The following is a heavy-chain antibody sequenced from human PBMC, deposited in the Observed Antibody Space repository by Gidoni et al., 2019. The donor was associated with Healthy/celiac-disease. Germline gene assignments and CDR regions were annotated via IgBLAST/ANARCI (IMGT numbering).Heavy chain of an antibody. Sequence: EVQLVESGGGLVKPGGSLRLSCAASGFTFSNAWMNWVRQAPGKGLEWVGRIKSKTDSGTTDYAAPVKGRFTISRDDSKNTLYLQMNSLKPEDTAVYYCTTPYYYDTSGYYPDYWGQGTLVTVSS. D-gene: IGHD3-22*01. J-gene: IGHJ4*02. CDR3: TTPYYYDTSGYYPDY. V-gene: IGHV3-15*01. CDR1: GFTFSNAW. CDR2: IKSKTDSGTT.